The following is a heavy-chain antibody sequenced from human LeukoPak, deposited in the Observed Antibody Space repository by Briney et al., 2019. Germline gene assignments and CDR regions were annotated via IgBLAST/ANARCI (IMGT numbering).Heavy chain of an antibody. CDR1: GFTFDDYA. J-gene: IGHJ5*02. CDR3: AKAVSTEGWFDP. V-gene: IGHV3-9*01. Sequence: PGGSLRLSCAASGFTFDDYAMHWVRQAPGKGLEWVSGISWNSGSIGYADSVKGRFTISRDNAKNSLYLQMNSLRAEDTALYYCAKAVSTEGWFDPWGQGTLVTVSS. CDR2: ISWNSGSI. D-gene: IGHD4-17*01.